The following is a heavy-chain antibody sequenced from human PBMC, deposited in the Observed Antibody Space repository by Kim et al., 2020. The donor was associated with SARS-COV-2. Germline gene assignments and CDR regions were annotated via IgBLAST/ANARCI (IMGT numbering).Heavy chain of an antibody. D-gene: IGHD3-22*01. CDR3: ASLYYDSSGYYGATGRFSY. V-gene: IGHV1-69*04. J-gene: IGHJ4*02. CDR2: IIPILDIA. Sequence: SVKVSCKASGGTFSSYAISWVRQAPGQGLEWMGRIIPILDIANYAQKFQGRVTITADKSTSTAYMELSSLRSEDTAVYYCASLYYDSSGYYGATGRFSYWGQGTLVTVSS. CDR1: GGTFSSYA.